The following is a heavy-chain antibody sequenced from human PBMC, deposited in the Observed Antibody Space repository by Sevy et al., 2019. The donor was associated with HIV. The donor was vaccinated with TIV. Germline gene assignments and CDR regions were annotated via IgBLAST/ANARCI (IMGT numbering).Heavy chain of an antibody. V-gene: IGHV3-48*02. CDR1: GFTFSSYS. CDR3: ARNHYYGSGSDYDAFDI. D-gene: IGHD3-10*01. CDR2: ISSSSSTI. Sequence: GGSLRLSCAASGFTFSSYSMNWVRQAPGKGLEWVSYISSSSSTIYYADSVKGRFTISRDNAKNSLYLQMNSLRDEDTAVYYCARNHYYGSGSDYDAFDIWGQGTMVTVSS. J-gene: IGHJ3*02.